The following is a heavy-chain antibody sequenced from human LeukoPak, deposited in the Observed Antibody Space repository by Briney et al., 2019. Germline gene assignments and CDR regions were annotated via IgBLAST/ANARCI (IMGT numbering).Heavy chain of an antibody. V-gene: IGHV1-2*02. CDR1: GYTFTGYY. D-gene: IGHD3-10*01. CDR3: ARDPYGTWYFDL. Sequence: ASVKVSCKASGYTFTGYYMHWVRQAPGQGLEWMGWINPNSSGTNYAQKFQGRVTMTRDTSISTAYMELSRLRPDDTAVYYCARDPYGTWYFDLWGRGTLVTVSS. J-gene: IGHJ2*01. CDR2: INPNSSGT.